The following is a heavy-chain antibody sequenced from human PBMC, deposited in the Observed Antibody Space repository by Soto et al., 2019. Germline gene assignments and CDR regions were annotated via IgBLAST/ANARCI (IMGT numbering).Heavy chain of an antibody. V-gene: IGHV4-39*01. CDR3: ARSTYYCGGGNCRPARFDS. CDR1: GGSISSSAYY. Sequence: SETLSLTCTVSGGSISSSAYYWGWIRQPPGKGLEWIGSIYYSGSTYYSPSLRSRATMSVDTSKNEFSLKLTSLTGADTAVYYCARSTYYCGGGNCRPARFDSWGKGTLVT. J-gene: IGHJ5*01. D-gene: IGHD2-15*01. CDR2: IYYSGST.